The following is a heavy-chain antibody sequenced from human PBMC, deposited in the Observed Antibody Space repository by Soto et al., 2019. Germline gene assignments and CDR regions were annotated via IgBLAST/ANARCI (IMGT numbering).Heavy chain of an antibody. CDR3: ARDFNSIFDDFADMRWNFDP. CDR2: VFTTGTT. D-gene: IGHD3-3*02. V-gene: IGHV4-4*07. CDR1: GGYINNYY. Sequence: SETLSLTCSVTGGYINNYYWSWVRQSAGKGLEWIGRVFTTGTTDYNPSLKGRVTISVDTSKNQFSLSLRSVTAADTAIYYCARDFNSIFDDFADMRWNFDPWGQGTLVTVSS. J-gene: IGHJ5*02.